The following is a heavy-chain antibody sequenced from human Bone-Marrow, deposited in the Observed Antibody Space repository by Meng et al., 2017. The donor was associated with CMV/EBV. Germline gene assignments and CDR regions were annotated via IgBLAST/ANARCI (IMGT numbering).Heavy chain of an antibody. J-gene: IGHJ5*02. V-gene: IGHV4-34*01. CDR2: INHSGST. CDR3: ARDASSFWSGYYVGPNWFDP. CDR1: GGSFSGYY. D-gene: IGHD3-3*01. Sequence: QTLSLTCAVYGGSFSGYYWSWIRQPPGKGLEWIGEINHSGSTNYNPSLKSRVTISVDTSKNQFSLKLSSVTAADTAVYYCARDASSFWSGYYVGPNWFDPWGQGTLVTVSS.